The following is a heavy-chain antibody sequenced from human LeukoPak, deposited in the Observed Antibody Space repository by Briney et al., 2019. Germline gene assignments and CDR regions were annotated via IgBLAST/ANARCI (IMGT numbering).Heavy chain of an antibody. CDR2: ISAYNGDT. CDR1: GYTFTSYG. V-gene: IGHV1-18*01. Sequence: GASVKVSCKASGYTFTSYGISWVRQAPGQGLEWMGWISAYNGDTNYPQKVQGRVTMTTDTSTTTAYMELRSLRSEDTAIYYCSTGKQLHRFDFWGQGTPVTVSS. D-gene: IGHD5-24*01. J-gene: IGHJ4*02. CDR3: STGKQLHRFDF.